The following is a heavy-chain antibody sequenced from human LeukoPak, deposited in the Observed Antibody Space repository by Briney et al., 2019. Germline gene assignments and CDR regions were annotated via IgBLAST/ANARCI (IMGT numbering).Heavy chain of an antibody. J-gene: IGHJ4*02. V-gene: IGHV3-30*04. D-gene: IGHD5-18*01. CDR1: GFTFSTYA. CDR2: ISYDGSIK. Sequence: GRSLRLSCAASGFTFSTYAMHWVRQAPGKGLEWVAVISYDGSIKYYGDSVKGRFTISRDNYKNTLYLQMNSPRAEDTAVYYCARDTGYSSGYYFDYWGQGTLVTVSS. CDR3: ARDTGYSSGYYFDY.